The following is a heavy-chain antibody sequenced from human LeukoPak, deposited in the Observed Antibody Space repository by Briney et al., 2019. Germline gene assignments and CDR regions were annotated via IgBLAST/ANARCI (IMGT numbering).Heavy chain of an antibody. D-gene: IGHD2-15*01. CDR1: GFTFSNAW. J-gene: IGHJ4*02. Sequence: GGSLRLSCAASGFTFSNAWMSWVRQAPGKGLEWVGRIKSKTDGGTTDYAAPVKGRFTISRDDSKNTLYLQMNSLKTEDTDVYFCTTAPNPIVVVVAATLYYFDYWGQGTLDSVSS. CDR2: IKSKTDGGTT. V-gene: IGHV3-15*01. CDR3: TTAPNPIVVVVAATLYYFDY.